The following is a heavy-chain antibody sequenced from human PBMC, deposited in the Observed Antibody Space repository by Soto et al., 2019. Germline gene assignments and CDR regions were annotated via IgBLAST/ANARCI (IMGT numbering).Heavy chain of an antibody. CDR1: GGSISSSSYY. CDR3: ARGGKTAAGTVGDWFDP. Sequence: SETLSLTCTVSGGSISSSSYYWGWIRQPPGKGLEWIGSIYYSGSTYYNPSLKSRVTISVDTSKNQFSLKLSSVTAADTAVYYCARGGKTAAGTVGDWFDPWGQGTLVTVSS. V-gene: IGHV4-39*01. J-gene: IGHJ5*02. D-gene: IGHD6-13*01. CDR2: IYYSGST.